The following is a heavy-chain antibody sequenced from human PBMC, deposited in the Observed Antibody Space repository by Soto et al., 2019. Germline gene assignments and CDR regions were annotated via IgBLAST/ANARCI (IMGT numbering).Heavy chain of an antibody. Sequence: SETLSLTCTVSGGSISGYFWNWIRQPPGKGLDWIGCIYYSGSTNYNPSLKSRVTISVDTSKNQFSLKLNSVTTADTAVYYCARGPSGPWGQGTLVTVSS. CDR2: IYYSGST. D-gene: IGHD3-10*01. CDR1: GGSISGYF. J-gene: IGHJ5*02. V-gene: IGHV4-59*01. CDR3: ARGPSGP.